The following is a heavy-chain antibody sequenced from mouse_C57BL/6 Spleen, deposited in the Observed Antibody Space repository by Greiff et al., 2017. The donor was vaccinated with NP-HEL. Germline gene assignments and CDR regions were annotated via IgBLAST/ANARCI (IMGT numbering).Heavy chain of an antibody. J-gene: IGHJ4*01. Sequence: EVQLQQSGPELVKPGASVKIPCKASGYTFTDYNMDWVKQSHGKSLEWIGDINPNNGGTIYNQKFKGKATLTVDKSSSTAYMELRSLTSEDTAVYYCAITTVVATCYYAMDYRGQGTSVTVSS. D-gene: IGHD1-1*01. CDR3: AITTVVATCYYAMDY. CDR1: GYTFTDYN. V-gene: IGHV1-18*01. CDR2: INPNNGGT.